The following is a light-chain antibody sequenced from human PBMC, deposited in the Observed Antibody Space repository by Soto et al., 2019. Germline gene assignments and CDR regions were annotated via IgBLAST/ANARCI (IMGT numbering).Light chain of an antibody. CDR1: QSVSDY. Sequence: IVLTQSTATLSLSPGERATLSCRASQSVSDYLAWYQQKPGQAPRLLIYDASNRATGIPARFTGSGSGTDFTLTISSLEPEDFAVYYCQQRSHPVTFGGGTKVDVK. V-gene: IGKV3-11*01. J-gene: IGKJ4*01. CDR2: DAS. CDR3: QQRSHPVT.